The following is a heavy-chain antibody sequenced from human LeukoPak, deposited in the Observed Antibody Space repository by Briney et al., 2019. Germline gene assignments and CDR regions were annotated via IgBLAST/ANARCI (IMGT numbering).Heavy chain of an antibody. D-gene: IGHD3-22*01. CDR1: GFTFSSYG. V-gene: IGHV3-30*02. Sequence: PGGSLRLSCAASGFTFSSYGMHWVRQAPGKGLEWVAFIRYDGSNKYYADSVKGRFTISRDNSKNTLYLQMNSLRAEDTAVYYCAKSGGPVRYGSSGSILDYWGQGTLVTVSS. J-gene: IGHJ4*02. CDR3: AKSGGPVRYGSSGSILDY. CDR2: IRYDGSNK.